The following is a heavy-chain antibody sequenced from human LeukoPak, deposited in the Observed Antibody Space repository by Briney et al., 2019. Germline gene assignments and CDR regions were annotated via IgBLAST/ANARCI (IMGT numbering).Heavy chain of an antibody. CDR3: ARGEQWLVLGVPETLDY. Sequence: GASVKVSCKVSGYTLTELSMHWVRQAPGKGLEWMGGFDPEDGETIYAQKFQGRVTMTEDTSTDTAYMELSSLRSDDTAVYYCARGEQWLVLGVPETLDYWGQGTLVTVSS. CDR2: FDPEDGET. D-gene: IGHD6-19*01. CDR1: GYTLTELS. V-gene: IGHV1-24*01. J-gene: IGHJ4*02.